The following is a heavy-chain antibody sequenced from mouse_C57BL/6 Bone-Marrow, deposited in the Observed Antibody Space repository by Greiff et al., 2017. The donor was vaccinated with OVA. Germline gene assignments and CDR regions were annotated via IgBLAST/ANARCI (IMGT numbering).Heavy chain of an antibody. D-gene: IGHD1-1*02. CDR2: INPNNGGT. V-gene: IGHV1-26*01. CDR3: ARDYPPWCAY. J-gene: IGHJ3*01. Sequence: VQLKQSGPELVKPGASVKISCKASGYTFTDYYMNWVKQSHGKSLEWIGDINPNNGGTSYNQKFKGKATLTVDKSSSTAYMELRSLTSEDSAVYYCARDYPPWCAYWGQGTLVTVSA. CDR1: GYTFTDYY.